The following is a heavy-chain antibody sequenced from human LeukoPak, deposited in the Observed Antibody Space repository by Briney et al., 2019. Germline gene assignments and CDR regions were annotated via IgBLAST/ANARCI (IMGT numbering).Heavy chain of an antibody. J-gene: IGHJ4*02. D-gene: IGHD3-22*01. CDR2: ISWHSGSI. V-gene: IGHV3-9*01. CDR3: AKDSYDSSGRFDY. CDR1: GFTFDDYA. Sequence: PGGSLRLSCAASGFTFDDYAMDWVRQAPGKGLEWVSGISWHSGSIDYAESVKGRFTISGDKAKNSLYMQMNSLRAEDTALYYCAKDSYDSSGRFDYWGQGTLVTVSS.